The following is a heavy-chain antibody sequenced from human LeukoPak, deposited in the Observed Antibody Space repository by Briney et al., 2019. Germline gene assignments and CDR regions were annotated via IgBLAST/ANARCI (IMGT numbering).Heavy chain of an antibody. V-gene: IGHV3-9*01. Sequence: PGGSLRLSCAASGFTFDDYAMHWVRQAPGKGLEWVSGISWNSGSIGYADSVKGRFTISRDNAKNSLYLQMNSLRAEDTALYYCAKSYSSSWYPAEYFQHWGQGTLVTVSS. CDR1: GFTFDDYA. CDR2: ISWNSGSI. J-gene: IGHJ1*01. CDR3: AKSYSSSWYPAEYFQH. D-gene: IGHD6-13*01.